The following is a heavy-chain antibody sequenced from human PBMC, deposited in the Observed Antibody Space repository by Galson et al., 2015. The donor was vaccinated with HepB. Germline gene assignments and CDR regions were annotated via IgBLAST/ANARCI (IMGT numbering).Heavy chain of an antibody. D-gene: IGHD2/OR15-2a*01. CDR1: GFNLRTNS. CDR2: INTYSSTT. Sequence: SLRLSCAASGFNLRTNSMNWVRQAPGKGLEWISYINTYSSTTYYADSVEGRFTISRDNAKNSLYLQMNSLRDEDTAVYYCARALRSSHKKLIGPLPYYYYYMDVWGKGTTVTVSS. CDR3: ARALRSSHKKLIGPLPYYYYYMDV. V-gene: IGHV3-48*02. J-gene: IGHJ6*03.